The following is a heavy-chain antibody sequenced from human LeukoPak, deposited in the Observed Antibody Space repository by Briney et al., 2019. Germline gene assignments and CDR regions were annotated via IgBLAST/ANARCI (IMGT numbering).Heavy chain of an antibody. CDR2: IYHSGST. D-gene: IGHD6-25*01. V-gene: IGHV4-38-2*01. CDR1: GYSISSGYY. Sequence: SETLSLTCAVSGYSISSGYYWGWIRQPPGRGLEWIGSIYHSGSTYYNPSLKSRVTISVDTSKNQFSLKLSSVTAADTAVYYCARENRLWYFDLWGHGTLVTVSS. CDR3: ARENRLWYFDL. J-gene: IGHJ2*01.